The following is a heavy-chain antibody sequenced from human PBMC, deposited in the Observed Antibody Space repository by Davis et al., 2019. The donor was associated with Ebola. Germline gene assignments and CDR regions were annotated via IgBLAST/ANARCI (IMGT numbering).Heavy chain of an antibody. CDR1: GFTFSNCA. J-gene: IGHJ4*02. CDR2: ISGSATST. CDR3: ARDAFSLSRYDTEDH. D-gene: IGHD3-9*01. Sequence: PGGSLRLSCAASGFTFSNCAMSWVRQVPGKGLEWVSYISGSATSTFYADSVKGRFTISRDNARDSLYLQMDSLRVEDTAIYYCARDAFSLSRYDTEDHWGQGTLVTVSS. V-gene: IGHV3-48*04.